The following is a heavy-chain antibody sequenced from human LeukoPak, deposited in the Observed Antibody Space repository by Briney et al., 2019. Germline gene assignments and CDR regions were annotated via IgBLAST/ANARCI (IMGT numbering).Heavy chain of an antibody. CDR2: MNPNSGNT. V-gene: IGHV1-8*01. Sequence: ASVKVSCKASGYTFTSYDINWVRQATGRGLEWMGWMNPNSGNTGYAQKFQGRVTMTRNTSISTAYMELSSLRSEDTAVYYCARGLAAAGYYYYYYMDVWGKGTTVTISS. J-gene: IGHJ6*03. CDR3: ARGLAAAGYYYYYYMDV. CDR1: GYTFTSYD. D-gene: IGHD6-13*01.